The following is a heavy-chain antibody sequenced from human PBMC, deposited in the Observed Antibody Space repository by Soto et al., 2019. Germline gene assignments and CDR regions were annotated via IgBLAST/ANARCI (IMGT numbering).Heavy chain of an antibody. CDR1: GYTFTSYY. J-gene: IGHJ6*02. CDR3: ARAITIFGVVILDYGMGV. V-gene: IGHV1-46*01. D-gene: IGHD3-3*01. CDR2: INPSGGST. Sequence: ASVKVSCKASGYTFTSYYMHWVRQAPGQGLEWMGIINPSGGSTSYAQKFQGRVTMTRDTSTSTVYMELSSLRSEDTAVYYCARAITIFGVVILDYGMGVWGQGTTVTVSS.